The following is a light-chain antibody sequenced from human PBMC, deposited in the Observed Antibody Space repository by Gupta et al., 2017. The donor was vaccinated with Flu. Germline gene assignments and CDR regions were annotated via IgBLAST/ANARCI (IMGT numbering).Light chain of an antibody. Sequence: PSTLSSSVGDRVTITCRASQSITGWLAWYQQKPGKAPKLLIYKTSSLESGVPSRFSGSGSGTEFTLTISSLQPDDFATYYCQQYNSYTGTFGQGTKVEIK. CDR2: KTS. CDR1: QSITGW. J-gene: IGKJ1*01. V-gene: IGKV1-5*03. CDR3: QQYNSYTGT.